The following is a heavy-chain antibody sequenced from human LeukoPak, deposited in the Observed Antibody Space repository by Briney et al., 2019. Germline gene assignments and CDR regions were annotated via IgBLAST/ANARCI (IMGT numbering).Heavy chain of an antibody. J-gene: IGHJ4*02. V-gene: IGHV4-39*07. D-gene: IGHD3-3*01. CDR1: GGSISSGTFS. CDR3: ARASRYSCIDY. Sequence: SETLSLDCTVSGGSISSGTFSWGWIRQPPGKGLEWIGSLRYSGDTKYNPSLKSRLTMSTDTSKKQFSLKLNSVTAADTAVYYCARASRYSCIDYWGQGTLVTVSS. CDR2: LRYSGDT.